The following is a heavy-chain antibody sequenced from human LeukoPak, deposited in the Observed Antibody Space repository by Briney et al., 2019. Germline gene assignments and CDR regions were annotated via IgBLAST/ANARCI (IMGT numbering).Heavy chain of an antibody. CDR3: ARVSGNTYYDILTGYHYYYMDV. V-gene: IGHV1-69*05. Sequence: ASVKVSCKASGGTFSSYVINWVRQAPGQGLEWMGGIIPIFGTANYAQKFQGRVTMTTDTSTSTAYMELRSLRSDDTAVYYCARVSGNTYYDILTGYHYYYMDVWGKGTTVTVSS. CDR2: IIPIFGTA. J-gene: IGHJ6*03. CDR1: GGTFSSYV. D-gene: IGHD3-9*01.